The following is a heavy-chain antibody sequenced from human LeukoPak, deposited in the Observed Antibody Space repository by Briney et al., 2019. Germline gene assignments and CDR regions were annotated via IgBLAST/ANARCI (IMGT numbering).Heavy chain of an antibody. J-gene: IGHJ4*02. CDR1: GGTFSSYA. D-gene: IGHD1-26*01. CDR2: IIPMFGTA. Sequence: SVKVSCKASGGTFSSYAIRWVRQAPGQGLEWMGGIIPMFGTADYAQKLQGRVTITADKSTSTAYMELSSLRSEDTAVYYCARGDSGSYHFDYWGQGTLVTVSS. CDR3: ARGDSGSYHFDY. V-gene: IGHV1-69*06.